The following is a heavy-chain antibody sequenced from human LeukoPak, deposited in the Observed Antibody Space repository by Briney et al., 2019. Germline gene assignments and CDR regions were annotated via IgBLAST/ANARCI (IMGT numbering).Heavy chain of an antibody. CDR2: INPNSGGT. J-gene: IGHJ5*02. Sequence: ASVKVSXKASGYTFTGYYMHWVRQAPGQGLEWMGWINPNSGGTNYAQKFQGRVTMTRDTSISTAYMELSRLRSDDTAVYYCARSRSSWDYNWFDPWGQGTLVTVSS. V-gene: IGHV1-2*02. D-gene: IGHD6-13*01. CDR3: ARSRSSWDYNWFDP. CDR1: GYTFTGYY.